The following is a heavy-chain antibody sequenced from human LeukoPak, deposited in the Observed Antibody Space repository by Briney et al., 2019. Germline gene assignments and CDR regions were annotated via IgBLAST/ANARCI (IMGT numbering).Heavy chain of an antibody. D-gene: IGHD3-22*01. V-gene: IGHV1-69*13. CDR2: IIPIFGTA. Sequence: ASVKVSCKASGGTFTSYAISWVRQAPGQGLEWMGGIIPIFGTANYAQKFQGRVTITADESTSTAYMELSSLRSEDTAVYYCARDRRYDSSGYTHFDYWGQGTLVTVSS. CDR1: GGTFTSYA. J-gene: IGHJ4*02. CDR3: ARDRRYDSSGYTHFDY.